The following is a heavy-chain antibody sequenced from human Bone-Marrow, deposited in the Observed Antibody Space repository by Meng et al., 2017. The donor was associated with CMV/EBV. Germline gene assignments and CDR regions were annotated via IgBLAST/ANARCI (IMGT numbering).Heavy chain of an antibody. CDR3: AREGLYYYDSSGYLYFDY. Sequence: SVKVSCKASGGTFSSYAISWVRQAPGQGLEWMGGIIPIFGTANYAQKFQGRVTITTDESTSTAYMELSSLRSEDTAVYYCAREGLYYYDSSGYLYFDYWGQGNRVTGAS. D-gene: IGHD3-22*01. CDR1: GGTFSSYA. CDR2: IIPIFGTA. V-gene: IGHV1-69*05. J-gene: IGHJ4*01.